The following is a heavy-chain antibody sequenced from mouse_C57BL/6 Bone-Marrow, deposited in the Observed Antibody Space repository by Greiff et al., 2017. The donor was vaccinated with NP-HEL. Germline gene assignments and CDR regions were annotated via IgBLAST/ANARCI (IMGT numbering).Heavy chain of an antibody. Sequence: VQLQQSGAELVRPGASVKLSCKASGYTFTDYYINWVKQRPGQGLEWIARIYPGSGNTYYNEKFKGKATLTAEKSSSTAYMQLSSLTSEDSAVYFCARGILNMDYWGQGTSVTVSS. CDR2: IYPGSGNT. CDR3: ARGILNMDY. CDR1: GYTFTDYY. J-gene: IGHJ4*01. V-gene: IGHV1-76*01.